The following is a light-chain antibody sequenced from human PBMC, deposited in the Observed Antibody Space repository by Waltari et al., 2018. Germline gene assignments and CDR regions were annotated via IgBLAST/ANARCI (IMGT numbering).Light chain of an antibody. Sequence: MVLTQSPGTLSLSPGVTVTLSCRASQSVGRSLAWYQQKPGQAPRLLIYGASSRATGIPDRFSGSGSGTDFSLTISRLAPDDLAVYYCQHYVRLPVTFGQGTKVEI. CDR2: GAS. CDR1: QSVGRS. V-gene: IGKV3-20*01. CDR3: QHYVRLPVT. J-gene: IGKJ1*01.